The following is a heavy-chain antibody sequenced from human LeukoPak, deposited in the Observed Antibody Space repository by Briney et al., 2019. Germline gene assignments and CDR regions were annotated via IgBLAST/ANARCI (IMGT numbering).Heavy chain of an antibody. CDR1: GYRFTSYW. CDR3: ARRGEAMDPFDY. J-gene: IGHJ4*02. Sequence: GESLKISCKDSGYRFTSYWIGWGRPIPGKGLERMGIIYPGDSDTRYSPSFQGQVTISADKSINTAYLQWSSLKASDTAIYYCARRGEAMDPFDYWGQGTLVTVSS. V-gene: IGHV5-51*01. CDR2: IYPGDSDT. D-gene: IGHD5-18*01.